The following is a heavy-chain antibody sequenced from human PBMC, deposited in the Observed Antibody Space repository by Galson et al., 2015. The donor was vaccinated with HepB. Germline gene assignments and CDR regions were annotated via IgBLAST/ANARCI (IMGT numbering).Heavy chain of an antibody. CDR2: ISSSGSTI. V-gene: IGHV3-48*03. Sequence: SLRLSCAASGFTFSNYEMNWVRQAPGKGLEWVSYISSSGSTIYYADSVKGRFTISRDNAKNSLYLQMNSLRAEDTAVYYCARGGDPRIVVVPAAMWGGPDAFDIWGQGTMVTVSS. CDR3: ARGGDPRIVVVPAAMWGGPDAFDI. D-gene: IGHD2-2*01. CDR1: GFTFSNYE. J-gene: IGHJ3*02.